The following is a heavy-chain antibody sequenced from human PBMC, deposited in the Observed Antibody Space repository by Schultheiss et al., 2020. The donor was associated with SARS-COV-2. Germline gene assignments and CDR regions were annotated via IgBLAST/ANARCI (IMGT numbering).Heavy chain of an antibody. CDR2: IWYDGSNK. CDR3: ARVLVSSKGYYYYYYGMDV. Sequence: GGSLRLSCAASGFTFSNYGMHWVRQAPGKGLEWVAVIWYDGSNKYYADSVKGRFTISRDNSKNTLYLQMNSLRAEDTAVYYCARVLVSSKGYYYYYYGMDVWGQGTTVTVSS. J-gene: IGHJ6*02. V-gene: IGHV3-33*08. D-gene: IGHD6-6*01. CDR1: GFTFSNYG.